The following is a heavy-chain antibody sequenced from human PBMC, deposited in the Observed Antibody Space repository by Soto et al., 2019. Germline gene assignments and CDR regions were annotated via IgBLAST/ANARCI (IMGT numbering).Heavy chain of an antibody. CDR2: ISGSGGST. CDR3: AKDMISYDFWSGYFPDAFDI. Sequence: PGGSLRLSCAAPGFTFCSYALSWVRPAPGEGVGWVSAISGSGGSTYYADSVKGRFTISRDNSKNTLYLQMNSLRAEDTAVYYCAKDMISYDFWSGYFPDAFDIWGQGTMVTVSS. D-gene: IGHD3-3*01. J-gene: IGHJ3*02. V-gene: IGHV3-23*01. CDR1: GFTFCSYA.